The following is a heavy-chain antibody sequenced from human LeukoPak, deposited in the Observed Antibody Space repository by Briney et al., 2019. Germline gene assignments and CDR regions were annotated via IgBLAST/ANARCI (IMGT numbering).Heavy chain of an antibody. D-gene: IGHD6-25*01. Sequence: GGSLRLSCAASGFTFSSYWMHWVRQAPGKGLEWVANIKQDGSEKYYVDSVKGRFTISRDNAKNSLYLQMNSLRVEDTAVYYCARLGSQGGVAALDYWGQGTLVTVSS. CDR2: IKQDGSEK. J-gene: IGHJ4*02. V-gene: IGHV3-7*03. CDR1: GFTFSSYW. CDR3: ARLGSQGGVAALDY.